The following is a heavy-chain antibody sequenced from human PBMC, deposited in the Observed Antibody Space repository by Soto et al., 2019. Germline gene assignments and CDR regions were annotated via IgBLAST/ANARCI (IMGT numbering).Heavy chain of an antibody. V-gene: IGHV1-8*01. CDR3: ARERGSGSYYTPWFDP. CDR2: TNPNSGNT. D-gene: IGHD3-10*01. Sequence: ASVKVSCKASGYTFTSYDINWVRQAPGQGLEWMGWTNPNSGNTDYAQKFQGRVTMTRNTSISTAYMELSSLRSEDTAVYYCARERGSGSYYTPWFDPWGQGTLVTVSS. J-gene: IGHJ5*02. CDR1: GYTFTSYD.